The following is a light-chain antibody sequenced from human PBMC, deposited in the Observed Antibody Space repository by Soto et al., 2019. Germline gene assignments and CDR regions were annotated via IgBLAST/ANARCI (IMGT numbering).Light chain of an antibody. CDR3: QQRSNWPST. V-gene: IGKV3-11*01. CDR1: QSVSGC. J-gene: IGKJ4*01. Sequence: EIVLTQSPATLSLSPGNRATLSCRASQSVSGCLAWYQQKPGQAPRLLIYDASNRATDIPARFSGSGSGTDFTLTITSLEPEDFAVYYCQQRSNWPSTFGGGTKVEI. CDR2: DAS.